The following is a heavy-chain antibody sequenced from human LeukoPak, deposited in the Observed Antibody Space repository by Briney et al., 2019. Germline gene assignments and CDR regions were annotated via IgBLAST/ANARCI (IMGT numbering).Heavy chain of an antibody. CDR2: IYYSGST. V-gene: IGHV4-59*08. Sequence: SETLSLTCTVSGGSISSYYWSWIRQPPGKGLEWIGYIYYSGSTNYNPSLKSRVTISVDTSKNQFSLKLSSVTAADTAVYYSARYDFWSGYHFDYWGQGTLVTVSS. J-gene: IGHJ4*02. D-gene: IGHD3-3*01. CDR1: GGSISSYY. CDR3: ARYDFWSGYHFDY.